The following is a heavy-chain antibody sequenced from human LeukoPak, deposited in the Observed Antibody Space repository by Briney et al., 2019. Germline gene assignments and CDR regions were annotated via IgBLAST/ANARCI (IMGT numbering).Heavy chain of an antibody. Sequence: ASVKVSCKASGYTFTSYDINWVRQATGQGLEWMGWMNPNSGNTGYAQKFQGRVTMTTDTSTSTVYMELSSLRSEDTAVYYCARAEGVYYDSSGSPFYYWGQGTMVTVSS. J-gene: IGHJ4*02. D-gene: IGHD3-22*01. CDR2: MNPNSGNT. V-gene: IGHV1-8*01. CDR1: GYTFTSYD. CDR3: ARAEGVYYDSSGSPFYY.